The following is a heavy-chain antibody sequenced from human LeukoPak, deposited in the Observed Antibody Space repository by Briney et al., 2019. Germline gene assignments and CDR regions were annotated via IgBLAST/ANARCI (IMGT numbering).Heavy chain of an antibody. J-gene: IGHJ4*02. V-gene: IGHV4-39*07. Sequence: SETLSLTCTVSGGSISSSSYYWGWIRQPPGKGLEWIGSIYYSGSTYYNPSLKSRVTISVDTSKNQFSLKLSSVTAADTAVYYCARAVPFLTTLAAAYFDYWGQGTLVTVSS. CDR1: GGSISSSSYY. CDR2: IYYSGST. CDR3: ARAVPFLTTLAAAYFDY. D-gene: IGHD6-13*01.